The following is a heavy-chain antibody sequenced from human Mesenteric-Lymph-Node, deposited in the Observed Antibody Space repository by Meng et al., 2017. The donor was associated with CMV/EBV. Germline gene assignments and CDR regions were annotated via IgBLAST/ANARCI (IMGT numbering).Heavy chain of an antibody. V-gene: IGHV3-66*02. CDR2: IYSVGDT. CDR3: ARRKYDSGDYYHHAFDM. D-gene: IGHD3-22*01. Sequence: GESLKISCAASGFTVSSNYMSWVRQAPGEGLEWVSVIYSVGDTFYADSVKGRFTMSRDDSKNTLYLQMNSLRAEDTAVYYCARRKYDSGDYYHHAFDMWGQGTLVTVSS. J-gene: IGHJ3*02. CDR1: GFTVSSNY.